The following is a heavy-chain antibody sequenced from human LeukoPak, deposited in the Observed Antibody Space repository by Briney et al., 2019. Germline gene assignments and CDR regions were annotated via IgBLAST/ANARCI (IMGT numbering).Heavy chain of an antibody. V-gene: IGHV4-61*08. CDR1: GGSISSGGYY. J-gene: IGHJ6*02. CDR2: IYYSGST. Sequence: SETLPLTCTVSGGSISSGGYYWSWIRQHPGKGLEWIGYIYYSGSTNCNPSLKSRVTISVDTSKNQFSLNLSSVTAADTAIYYCARDTGYLGSNYGMDVWGQGTTVTVSS. D-gene: IGHD3-22*01. CDR3: ARDTGYLGSNYGMDV.